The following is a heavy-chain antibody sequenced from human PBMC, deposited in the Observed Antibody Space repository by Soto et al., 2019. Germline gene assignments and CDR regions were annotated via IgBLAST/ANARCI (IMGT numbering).Heavy chain of an antibody. Sequence: SETLSLTCTVSGGSISSYYWSWIRQPPGKGLEWIGYIYYSGSTNYDPSLKSRVTISVDTSKNQFSLKLSSVTAADTAVYYCARGAYFPGIAAAGTDYFDYWGQGTLVTVSS. CDR3: ARGAYFPGIAAAGTDYFDY. J-gene: IGHJ4*02. D-gene: IGHD6-13*01. CDR1: GGSISSYY. CDR2: IYYSGST. V-gene: IGHV4-59*01.